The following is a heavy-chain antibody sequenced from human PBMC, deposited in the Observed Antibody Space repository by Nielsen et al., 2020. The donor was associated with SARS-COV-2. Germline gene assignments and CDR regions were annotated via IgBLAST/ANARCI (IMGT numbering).Heavy chain of an antibody. CDR2: INAGNGNT. J-gene: IGHJ6*03. Sequence: ALVKVSCKASGYTFTSYAMHWVRQAPGQRLEWMGWINAGNGNTKYSQKFQGRVTITRDTSASTAYMELSSLRSEDTAVYYCARASRPERIVVVPAANYYYYYMDVWGKGTTVTVSS. CDR3: ARASRPERIVVVPAANYYYYYMDV. V-gene: IGHV1-3*01. D-gene: IGHD2-2*01. CDR1: GYTFTSYA.